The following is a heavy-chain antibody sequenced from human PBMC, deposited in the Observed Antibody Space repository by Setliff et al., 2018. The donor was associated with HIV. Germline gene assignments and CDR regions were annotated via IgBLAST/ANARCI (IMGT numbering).Heavy chain of an antibody. CDR2: IYSNGGT. D-gene: IGHD3-10*01. CDR3: VSQPESRWQIEY. Sequence: SETLSLTCAVYGGSFSGHYWSWFRQPPGKGLEYIGYIYSNGGTNYNPSLRSRVTISIDNSNNHFSLKLRSVTAADTAVYYCVSQPESRWQIEYWGQGTLVTV. J-gene: IGHJ4*02. V-gene: IGHV4-59*08. CDR1: GGSFSGHY.